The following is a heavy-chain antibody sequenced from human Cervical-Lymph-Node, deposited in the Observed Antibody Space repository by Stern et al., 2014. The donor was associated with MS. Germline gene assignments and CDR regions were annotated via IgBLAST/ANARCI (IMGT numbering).Heavy chain of an antibody. CDR3: ARGEQWLPSVVYHYNGLDV. Sequence: QVQLVQSGAEVKKPGASVKVSCKASGFTFSSYYMHWVRQAPGQGLEWMGIINPNGVSTSYAQKFQGRVTMTRETSTATVYMELSSLRSEDTAMYYCARGEQWLPSVVYHYNGLDVWGQGTTVTVTS. D-gene: IGHD6-19*01. CDR2: INPNGVST. J-gene: IGHJ6*02. V-gene: IGHV1-46*01. CDR1: GFTFSSYY.